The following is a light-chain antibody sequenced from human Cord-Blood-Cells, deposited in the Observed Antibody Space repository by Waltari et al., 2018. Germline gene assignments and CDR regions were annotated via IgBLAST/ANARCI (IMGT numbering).Light chain of an antibody. V-gene: IGKV3-20*01. CDR1: QSVSSSY. CDR2: GAS. Sequence: IVLTQSPGTLSLSPGERAHLTCRASQSVSSSYLAWYRQKPGQAPRLLIYGASSRATCIPDRFSGSGSGTDFTLTISRLEPEDCAVYYCQQYGSSPRTFGQGTKVEIK. CDR3: QQYGSSPRT. J-gene: IGKJ1*01.